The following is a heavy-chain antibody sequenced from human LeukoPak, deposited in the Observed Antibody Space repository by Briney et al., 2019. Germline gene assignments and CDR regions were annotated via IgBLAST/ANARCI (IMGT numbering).Heavy chain of an antibody. Sequence: GGSLRLSCAVSGFTFSSYAMSWVRQAPGKGLEWVSAISSSGSSTYYGDSVKGRFTISRDNSKNTLYLQMNSLRADDTAVYYCAESPGLFHGDGHLDYWGQGTLVTVSS. V-gene: IGHV3-23*01. D-gene: IGHD2-21*02. J-gene: IGHJ4*02. CDR3: AESPGLFHGDGHLDY. CDR1: GFTFSSYA. CDR2: ISSSGSST.